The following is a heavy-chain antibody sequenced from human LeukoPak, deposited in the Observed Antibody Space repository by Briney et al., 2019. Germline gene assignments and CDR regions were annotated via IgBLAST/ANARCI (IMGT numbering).Heavy chain of an antibody. CDR3: ARSGRSPGSQYFQH. J-gene: IGHJ1*01. CDR2: ISYDGSNK. CDR1: GFTFSSYA. Sequence: GGSLRLSCAASGFTFSSYAMHWVRQAPGKGLEWVAVISYDGSNKYYADSVKGRFTISRDNSKNTLYLQMNSLRAEDTAVYYCARSGRSPGSQYFQHWGQGTLVTVSS. D-gene: IGHD3-10*01. V-gene: IGHV3-30-3*01.